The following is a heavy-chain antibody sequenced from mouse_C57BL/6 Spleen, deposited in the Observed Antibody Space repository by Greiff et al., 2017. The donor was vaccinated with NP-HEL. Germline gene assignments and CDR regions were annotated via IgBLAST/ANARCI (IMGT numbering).Heavy chain of an antibody. D-gene: IGHD1-1*01. V-gene: IGHV1-42*01. J-gene: IGHJ2*01. CDR1: GYSFTGYY. CDR3: ARLGTTVVGFDY. Sequence: VQLQQSGPELVKPGASVKISCKASGYSFTGYYMNWVKQSPEKSLEWIGEINPSTGGTTYNQKFKAKATLTVDKSSSTAYMPLKSLTSEDSAVYYCARLGTTVVGFDYWGQGTTLTVSS. CDR2: INPSTGGT.